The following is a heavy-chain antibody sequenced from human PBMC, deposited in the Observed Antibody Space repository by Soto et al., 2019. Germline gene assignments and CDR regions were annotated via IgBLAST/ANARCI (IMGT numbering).Heavy chain of an antibody. CDR3: ARIGLRFLEWLPVPLGYYMDV. CDR2: IYYSGST. J-gene: IGHJ6*03. Sequence: SETLSLTCTVSGGSISSYYWSWIRQPPGKGLEWIGYIYYSGSTNYNPSLKSRVTISVDTSNNQFSLKLSSVTAADTAVYYCARIGLRFLEWLPVPLGYYMDVWGKGTTVTVSS. D-gene: IGHD3-3*01. V-gene: IGHV4-59*08. CDR1: GGSISSYY.